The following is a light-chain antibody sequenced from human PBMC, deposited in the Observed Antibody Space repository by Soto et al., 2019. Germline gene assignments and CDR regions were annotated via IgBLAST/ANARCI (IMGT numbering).Light chain of an antibody. J-gene: IGKJ1*01. Sequence: NQSPTTMSGSVVHRVIITCRTGQPIGSRLAWHQHKQGKAPKLRSDKASTSKRGVPSRLSGSASGTGFTLTISSLQPDDFATYSCQHYNRYSEAFCQGTKVDTK. CDR1: QPIGSR. V-gene: IGKV1-5*03. CDR3: QHYNRYSEA. CDR2: KAS.